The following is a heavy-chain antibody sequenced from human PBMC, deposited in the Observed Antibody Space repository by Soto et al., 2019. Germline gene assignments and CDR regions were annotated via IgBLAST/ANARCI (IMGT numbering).Heavy chain of an antibody. V-gene: IGHV4-4*02. CDR3: ARDAGGPADY. Sequence: SETLSLTCDVSGVSISSGNWWSWVRQPPGKGLEWIVEVYNDGSANYNPSLKSRVTISVDTSKNQFSLKLSSVTAADTAVYYCARDAGGPADYWGQGTLVTVSS. J-gene: IGHJ4*02. D-gene: IGHD2-15*01. CDR2: VYNDGSA. CDR1: GVSISSGNW.